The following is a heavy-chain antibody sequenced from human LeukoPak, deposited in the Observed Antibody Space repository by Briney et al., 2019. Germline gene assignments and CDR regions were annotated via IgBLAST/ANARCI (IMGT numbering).Heavy chain of an antibody. J-gene: IGHJ4*02. CDR1: GGSFSGYY. CDR3: ARGDYYDSSGYYYGYYFDY. V-gene: IGHV4-34*01. Sequence: SETLSLTCAVYGGSFSGYYWSWIRQPPGKGLEWIGDINHSGSTNYNPSLKSRVTISVDTSKNQFSLKLSSVTAADTAVYYCARGDYYDSSGYYYGYYFDYWGQGTLVTVSS. D-gene: IGHD3-22*01. CDR2: INHSGST.